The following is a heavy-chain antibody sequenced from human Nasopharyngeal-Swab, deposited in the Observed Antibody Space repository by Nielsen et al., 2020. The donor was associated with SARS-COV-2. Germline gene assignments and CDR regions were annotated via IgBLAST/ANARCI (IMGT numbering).Heavy chain of an antibody. Sequence: SGPTLVKPTQTLTLTCTFSGFSLSPSAMCVSWIRQPPGKALEWLARIDWDDDKYYSTSLKTRLTISKDTSKNQVVLTMTNMDPVDTATYYCARIMVPTVTTDYWGQGTLVTVSS. V-gene: IGHV2-70*11. J-gene: IGHJ4*02. CDR2: IDWDDDK. D-gene: IGHD4-17*01. CDR1: GFSLSPSAMC. CDR3: ARIMVPTVTTDY.